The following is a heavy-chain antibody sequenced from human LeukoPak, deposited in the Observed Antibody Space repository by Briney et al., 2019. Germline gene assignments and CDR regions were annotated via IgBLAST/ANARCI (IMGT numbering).Heavy chain of an antibody. D-gene: IGHD3-3*01. CDR3: AKVRKVVFGVVTYYFDY. CDR1: GFTFSSYA. CDR2: ISGSGGST. V-gene: IGHV3-23*01. J-gene: IGHJ4*02. Sequence: GGSLRLSCAASGFTFSSYAMSWVRQAPGKGLEWVSAISGSGGSTYYADSVKGRFTISRDNSKNTLYLQMNSLRAEDTAVYYCAKVRKVVFGVVTYYFDYWGQGTLVTVSS.